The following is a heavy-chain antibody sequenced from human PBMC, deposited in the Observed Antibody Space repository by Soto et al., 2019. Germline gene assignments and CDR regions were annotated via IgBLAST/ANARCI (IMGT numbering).Heavy chain of an antibody. J-gene: IGHJ1*01. Sequence: AASVKVSCKASGYTFPDYGIHWVRQAPGQGLEWMGWINTYNGNTYYTQNLQGRVTMTRDTSTGTAYMDLRSLRFDDTALYYCARDRDDSSWSTAENFQHWGQGTLVTVSS. CDR3: ARDRDDSSWSTAENFQH. CDR1: GYTFPDYG. V-gene: IGHV1-18*01. D-gene: IGHD3-22*01. CDR2: INTYNGNT.